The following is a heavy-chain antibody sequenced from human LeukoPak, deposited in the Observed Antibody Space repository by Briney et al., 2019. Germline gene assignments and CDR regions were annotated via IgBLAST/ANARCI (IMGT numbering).Heavy chain of an antibody. CDR2: ISYDGSNK. CDR3: ARARLHVDY. J-gene: IGHJ4*02. Sequence: GRSLRLSCAASGFTFSGYAMHWVRQAPGKGLEWVAVISYDGSNKYYADSVKGRFTISRDNSKNTLYVQMNTLRAEDTAVYYCARARLHVDYWGQGTPVTVSS. D-gene: IGHD5-24*01. CDR1: GFTFSGYA. V-gene: IGHV3-30*01.